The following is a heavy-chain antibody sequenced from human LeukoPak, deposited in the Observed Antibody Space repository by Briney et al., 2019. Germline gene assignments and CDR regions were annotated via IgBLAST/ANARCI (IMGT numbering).Heavy chain of an antibody. CDR2: ISYDGSNK. CDR1: GFTFSSYA. J-gene: IGHJ4*02. D-gene: IGHD1-7*01. CDR3: ARVNYLYYFDY. V-gene: IGHV3-30*04. Sequence: PGGSLRLSCAASGFTFSSYAMHWVRQAPGKGLEWVAVISYDGSNKYYADSVKGRFTISRDNSKNTLYLQMNSLRAEDTAVYYCARVNYLYYFDYWGQGTLVTVSS.